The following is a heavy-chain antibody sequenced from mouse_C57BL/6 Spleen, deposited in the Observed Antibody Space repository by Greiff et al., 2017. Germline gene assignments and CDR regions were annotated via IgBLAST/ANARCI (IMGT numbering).Heavy chain of an antibody. D-gene: IGHD2-4*01. J-gene: IGHJ2*01. CDR3: AREGDYDVGYFDY. Sequence: QVQLQQSGAELVRPGTSVKVSCKASGYAFTNYLIEWVKQRPGQGLEWIGVINPGSGGTNYNEKFKGKATLTADKSSSTAYMQLSSLTSEDSAVYFCAREGDYDVGYFDYWGQGTTLTVSS. V-gene: IGHV1-54*01. CDR2: INPGSGGT. CDR1: GYAFTNYL.